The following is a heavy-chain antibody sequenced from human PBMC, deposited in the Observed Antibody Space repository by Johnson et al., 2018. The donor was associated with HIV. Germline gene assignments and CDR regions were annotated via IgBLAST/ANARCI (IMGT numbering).Heavy chain of an antibody. CDR1: GFTFDDYA. J-gene: IGHJ3*02. Sequence: VQLVESGGVVVQPGGSLRLSCAASGFTFDDYAMHWVRQAPGKGLEWVSLIRWDGGSTYYADSVKGRFTISRDNRKNPLYLQMNSLRAGDTALYYCAKDSKWLRSEGVGAFDIWGQGTMVTVSS. D-gene: IGHD5-12*01. CDR2: IRWDGGST. CDR3: AKDSKWLRSEGVGAFDI. V-gene: IGHV3-43D*03.